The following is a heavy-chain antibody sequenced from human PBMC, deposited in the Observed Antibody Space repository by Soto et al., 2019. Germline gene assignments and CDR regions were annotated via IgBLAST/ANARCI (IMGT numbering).Heavy chain of an antibody. D-gene: IGHD3-3*01. J-gene: IGHJ5*02. CDR2: IYYSGST. Sequence: PSETLSLTCTVSGGSIISGGYYWSWIRQHPGKGLEWIGYIYYSGSTYYNPSLKSRVTISVDTSKNQFSLKLSSVTAADTAVYYCARGNRGTLYYDFWSGYSRNWFDPWGQGTLVTVSS. V-gene: IGHV4-31*03. CDR3: ARGNRGTLYYDFWSGYSRNWFDP. CDR1: GGSIISGGYY.